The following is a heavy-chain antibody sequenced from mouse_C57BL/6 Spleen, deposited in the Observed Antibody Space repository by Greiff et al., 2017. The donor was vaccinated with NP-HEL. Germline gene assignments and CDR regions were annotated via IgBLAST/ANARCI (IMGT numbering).Heavy chain of an antibody. Sequence: QVQLQQPGAELVMPGASVKLSCKASGYTFTSYWMHWVKQRPGQGLEWIGEIDPSDSYINYNQKFKGKSTLTVDKSSSTAYMQLSSLTSEDSAVYYCARRDDAMDYWGQGTSVTVSS. CDR2: IDPSDSYI. CDR3: ARRDDAMDY. J-gene: IGHJ4*01. CDR1: GYTFTSYW. V-gene: IGHV1-69*01.